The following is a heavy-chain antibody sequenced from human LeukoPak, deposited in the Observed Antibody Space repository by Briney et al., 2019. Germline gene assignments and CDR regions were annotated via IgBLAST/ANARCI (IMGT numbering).Heavy chain of an antibody. D-gene: IGHD1-26*01. CDR3: AKRSGINYGYFDS. CDR1: RFTFSNYA. V-gene: IGHV3-23*01. Sequence: PGGSLRPSCAASRFTFSNYAMSWVRQAPGKGLEWVSAITGSGDYTDYADSVKGRFTISRDNSKNTAYPQMNSLRAEDTAVYYCAKRSGINYGYFDSWGQGTLVTVSS. J-gene: IGHJ4*02. CDR2: ITGSGDYT.